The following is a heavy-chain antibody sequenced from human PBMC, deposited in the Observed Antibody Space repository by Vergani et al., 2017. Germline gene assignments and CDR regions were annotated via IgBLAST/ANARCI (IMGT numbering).Heavy chain of an antibody. CDR3: AKDIPYSSGWYGYFQH. J-gene: IGHJ1*01. D-gene: IGHD6-19*01. CDR1: GFTFSSYA. Sequence: EVQLLESGGGLVQPGGSLRLSCAASGFTFSSYAMSWVRQAPGKGLEWVSGISWNSGSIGYADSVKGRFTISRDNAKNSLYLQMNSLRAEDTALYYCAKDIPYSSGWYGYFQHWGQGSLVTVSS. V-gene: IGHV3-9*01. CDR2: ISWNSGSI.